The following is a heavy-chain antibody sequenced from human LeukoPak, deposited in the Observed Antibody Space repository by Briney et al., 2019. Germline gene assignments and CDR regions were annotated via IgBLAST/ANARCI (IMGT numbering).Heavy chain of an antibody. CDR2: IYYSGST. Sequence: SETLSLTCTVSGGSISRYYWSWIRQPPGKGLEWIGYIYYSGSTNYNPSLESRVTISVDTSKNQFSLKLSSVTAADTAVYYCARGSPYIAARRGYYFDYWGQGTLVTVSS. V-gene: IGHV4-59*01. CDR1: GGSISRYY. J-gene: IGHJ4*02. D-gene: IGHD6-25*01. CDR3: ARGSPYIAARRGYYFDY.